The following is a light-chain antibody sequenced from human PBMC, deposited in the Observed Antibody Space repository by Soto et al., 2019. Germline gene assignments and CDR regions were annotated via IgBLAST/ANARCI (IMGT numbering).Light chain of an antibody. CDR2: KAS. CDR3: QQYNSYPLT. CDR1: QTISTW. V-gene: IGKV1-5*03. J-gene: IGKJ1*01. Sequence: QMTQSPSTLSASVGDRVTFTCRASQTISTWLAWYQQKPGEAPKLLIYKASTLEVGVPSRFSASGSGTEFTLTINTLQPADFATYYCQQYNSYPLTFAQGTKV.